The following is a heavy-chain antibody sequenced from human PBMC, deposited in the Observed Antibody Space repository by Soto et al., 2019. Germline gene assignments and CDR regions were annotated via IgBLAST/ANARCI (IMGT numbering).Heavy chain of an antibody. D-gene: IGHD2-15*01. CDR1: GYTFTSYG. Sequence: GASVKVSCKASGYTFTSYGISWVRQAPGQRLEWMGWINAGNGNTKYSQKFQGRVTITRDTSASTAYMELSSLRSEDTAVYYCARVVGGPDPVYYYYGMDVWGQGTTVTVSS. CDR3: ARVVGGPDPVYYYYGMDV. V-gene: IGHV1-3*01. J-gene: IGHJ6*02. CDR2: INAGNGNT.